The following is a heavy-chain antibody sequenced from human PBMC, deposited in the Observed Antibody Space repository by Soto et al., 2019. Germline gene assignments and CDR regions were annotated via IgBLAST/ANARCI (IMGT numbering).Heavy chain of an antibody. D-gene: IGHD3-22*01. V-gene: IGHV1-18*01. J-gene: IGHJ5*02. CDR2: ISGYNGNT. CDR3: AKDYYDSSGYVNWFDP. Sequence: ASVKVSCKASGYTFHNYGISWVRQVPGQGLEWMGWISGYNGNTNYAPKIQGRVTVTRDTSTATAYMELRSLRSDDTAVYYCAKDYYDSSGYVNWFDPWGQGTLVTVSS. CDR1: GYTFHNYG.